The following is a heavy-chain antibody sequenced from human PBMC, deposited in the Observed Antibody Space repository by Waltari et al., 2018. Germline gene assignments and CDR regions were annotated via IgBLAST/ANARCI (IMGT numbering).Heavy chain of an antibody. CDR2: IYTSGST. D-gene: IGHD6-6*01. Sequence: QVQLQESGPGLVKPSETLSLTCTVSGGSISSYYWSWIRQPAGKGLEWIGRIYTSGSTNYNHSLKSRVTMSVDTSKNQFSLKLSSVTAADTAVYYCARDGSPYSSSFPYNYYYYYYMDVWGKGTTVTISS. J-gene: IGHJ6*03. CDR3: ARDGSPYSSSFPYNYYYYYYMDV. V-gene: IGHV4-4*07. CDR1: GGSISSYY.